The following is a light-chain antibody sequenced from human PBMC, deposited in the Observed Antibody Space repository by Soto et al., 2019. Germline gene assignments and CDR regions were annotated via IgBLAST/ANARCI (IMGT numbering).Light chain of an antibody. Sequence: EIALTQSPGTLSLSPGEGATLSCRASQSVGGTFLAWYQQKGGQAPRLLIHGASNRATGIPARFSGSGSGTDFTLTISRLEPEDFAVYYCQVRTDWPPFKYTFGQGTKLEVK. CDR1: QSVGGTF. V-gene: IGKV3-11*01. J-gene: IGKJ2*01. CDR2: GAS. CDR3: QVRTDWPPFKYT.